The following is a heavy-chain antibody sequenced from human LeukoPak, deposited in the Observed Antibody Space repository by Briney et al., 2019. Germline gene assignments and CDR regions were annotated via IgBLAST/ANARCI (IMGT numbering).Heavy chain of an antibody. CDR1: GSSVSSYY. Sequence: SETLSLTCTVSGSSVSSYYWSWIRQPPGKGLEWIGYIFYSGNTNYNPSLKSRVTISLDTSKSQFSLKLTSVTAADTAVYYCARAPIPYDRSRTDYRFDPWGQGTLVTVAS. CDR3: ARAPIPYDRSRTDYRFDP. V-gene: IGHV4-59*02. J-gene: IGHJ5*02. D-gene: IGHD3-16*01. CDR2: IFYSGNT.